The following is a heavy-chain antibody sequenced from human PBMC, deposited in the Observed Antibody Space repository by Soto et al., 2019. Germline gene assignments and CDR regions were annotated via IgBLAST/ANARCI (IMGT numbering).Heavy chain of an antibody. J-gene: IGHJ4*02. CDR1: GFSLSTSGVG. D-gene: IGHD4-17*01. Sequence: QITLKESGPTLVKPTQTLTLNCTFSGFSLSTSGVGVGWIRQPPGKALEWLAVIYWDDYKHYSPSLKSRLTITKDTSKNQVVLTMTNMDPVDTATYYCAHKGYGDYPLDYWGQGTLLTVSS. CDR3: AHKGYGDYPLDY. V-gene: IGHV2-5*02. CDR2: IYWDDYK.